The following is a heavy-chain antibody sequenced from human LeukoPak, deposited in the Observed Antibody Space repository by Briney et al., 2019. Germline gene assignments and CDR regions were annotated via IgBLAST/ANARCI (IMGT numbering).Heavy chain of an antibody. CDR2: IYYSGST. Sequence: SETLSLTCTVSGGSISSSSYYWGWIRQPPGKGLEWIGSIYYSGSTYYNPSLKSRVTISVDTSKNQFSLKLGSVTAADTAVYYCARWGGYCSGGSCDPKNWFDPWGQGTLVTVSS. D-gene: IGHD2-15*01. J-gene: IGHJ5*02. V-gene: IGHV4-39*01. CDR1: GGSISSSSYY. CDR3: ARWGGYCSGGSCDPKNWFDP.